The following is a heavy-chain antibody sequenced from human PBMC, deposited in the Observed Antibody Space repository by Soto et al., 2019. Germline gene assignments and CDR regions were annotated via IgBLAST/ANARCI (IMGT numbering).Heavy chain of an antibody. V-gene: IGHV4-39*01. J-gene: IGHJ4*02. CDR3: ARHTYYYDSSGYEHYYFAY. Sequence: SETLSLTCTVSGGSINNSSYYWGCIRQPQGKWLEWIGSIYYSGSTYYNPSLKSRVTISVDTSKNQFSLKLSSVTAADTAVYYCARHTYYYDSSGYEHYYFAYWGQGTLVTVSS. CDR1: GGSINNSSYY. D-gene: IGHD3-22*01. CDR2: IYYSGST.